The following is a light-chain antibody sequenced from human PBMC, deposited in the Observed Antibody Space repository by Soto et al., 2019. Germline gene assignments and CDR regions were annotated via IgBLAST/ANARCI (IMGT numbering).Light chain of an antibody. V-gene: IGKV4-1*01. J-gene: IGKJ2*01. Sequence: DIVMTQSPDSLAVSLGERATINCKSSQSVLYSSNNKNYLAWYQQKPGQPPKLLIYWASTRESGVPDRFSGSGSGTDFSLAISGLRAEDVAISYCQQYYSTPYTFGQGNKREIK. CDR3: QQYYSTPYT. CDR1: QSVLYSSNNKNY. CDR2: WAS.